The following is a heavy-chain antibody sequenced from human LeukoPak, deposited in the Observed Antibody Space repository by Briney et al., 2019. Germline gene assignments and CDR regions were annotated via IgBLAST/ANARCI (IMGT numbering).Heavy chain of an antibody. CDR1: GGSISSYY. J-gene: IGHJ4*02. D-gene: IGHD3-22*01. CDR2: IYYSGST. Sequence: SETLSLTCTVSGGSISSYYWSWIRQPPGKGLEWIGYIYYSGSTNYNPSLKSRVTISVDTSKNQFSLKLSSVTAADTAVYYCAREISGSSGSYLDYWGQGTLVTVSS. CDR3: AREISGSSGSYLDY. V-gene: IGHV4-59*01.